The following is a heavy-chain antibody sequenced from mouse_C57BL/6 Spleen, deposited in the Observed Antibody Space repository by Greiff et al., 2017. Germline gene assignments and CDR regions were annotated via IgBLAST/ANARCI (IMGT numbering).Heavy chain of an antibody. J-gene: IGHJ2*01. CDR1: GYAFSSYW. Sequence: QVQLKQSGAELVKPGASVKISCKASGYAFSSYWMNWVKQRPGKGLEWIGQIYPGDGDTNYNGKFKGKATLTADKSSSTAYTQLSSLTSEDSAVYFCARRKIYYGNIDYWGQGTTLTVSS. V-gene: IGHV1-80*01. CDR3: ARRKIYYGNIDY. CDR2: IYPGDGDT. D-gene: IGHD2-1*01.